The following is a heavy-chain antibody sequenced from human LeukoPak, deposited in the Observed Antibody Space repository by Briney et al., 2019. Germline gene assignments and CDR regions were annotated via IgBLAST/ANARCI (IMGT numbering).Heavy chain of an antibody. CDR3: ARGGHYDYEPNAFDI. J-gene: IGHJ3*02. CDR2: INPCGGST. D-gene: IGHD3-16*01. V-gene: IGHV1-46*01. Sequence: ASVKVSCKASGYTFTSNYLYWVRQAPGQGLEWMGIINPCGGSTNYAQKFQGRVTMTRDTSTSTVYMELSSLRSEDTAVYYCARGGHYDYEPNAFDIWGQGTMVTVSS. CDR1: GYTFTSNY.